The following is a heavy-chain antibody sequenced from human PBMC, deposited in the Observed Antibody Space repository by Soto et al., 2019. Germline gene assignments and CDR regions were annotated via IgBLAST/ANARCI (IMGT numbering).Heavy chain of an antibody. D-gene: IGHD6-13*01. CDR3: ARDRMPLYSRSWITNWFDP. CDR1: GYTFTSYA. Sequence: QVQLVQSGAEVKKPGASVKVSCKASGYTFTSYAMHWVRQAPGQRLEWMGWINAGNGNTKYSQKFQGRVTITRDTSASTAYMELSSLRSEDTAVYYCARDRMPLYSRSWITNWFDPWGQGTLVTVSS. V-gene: IGHV1-3*01. CDR2: INAGNGNT. J-gene: IGHJ5*02.